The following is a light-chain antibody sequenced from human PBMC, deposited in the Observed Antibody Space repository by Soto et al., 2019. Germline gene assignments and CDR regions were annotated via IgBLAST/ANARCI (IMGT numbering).Light chain of an antibody. CDR2: EVV. CDR3: KSYAGSNTYV. Sequence: THPPSASGSRGQSVTISCTGTKNDIGVYDFVSWYQHHPGKAPRLIIYEVVQRPSGVPDRFSGSKSGNTASLTVSGLQAADEADYFCKSYAGSNTYVFGSGTKVTVL. V-gene: IGLV2-8*01. CDR1: KNDIGVYDF. J-gene: IGLJ1*01.